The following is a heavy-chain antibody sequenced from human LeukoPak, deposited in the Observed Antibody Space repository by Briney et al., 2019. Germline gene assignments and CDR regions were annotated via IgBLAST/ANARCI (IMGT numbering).Heavy chain of an antibody. CDR2: ISGSGGST. V-gene: IGHV3-23*01. Sequence: PGGSLRLSCAASGFTFSNYAMNWVRQAPGKGLEWVSSISGSGGSTYFAGSVKGRVSISRANSKNTMYMQMNSLRVENTAVYYCAKGGQNSDFWRFDYWAQGSLVTVSS. CDR1: GFTFSNYA. CDR3: AKGGQNSDFWRFDY. J-gene: IGHJ4*02. D-gene: IGHD3-3*01.